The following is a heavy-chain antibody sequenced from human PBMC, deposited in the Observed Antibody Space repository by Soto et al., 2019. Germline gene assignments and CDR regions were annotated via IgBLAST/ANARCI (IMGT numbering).Heavy chain of an antibody. CDR1: GYTFTSYY. D-gene: IGHD3-10*01. Sequence: ASVKVSCKASGYTFTSYYMHWVRQAPGQGLEWMGIINPSGGSTSYAQKFQGRVTMTRDTSTSTVYMELSGLRSEDTAVYYCARSRPLPGSYYSPFDGMDVWGQGTTVTVSS. J-gene: IGHJ6*02. V-gene: IGHV1-46*01. CDR3: ARSRPLPGSYYSPFDGMDV. CDR2: INPSGGST.